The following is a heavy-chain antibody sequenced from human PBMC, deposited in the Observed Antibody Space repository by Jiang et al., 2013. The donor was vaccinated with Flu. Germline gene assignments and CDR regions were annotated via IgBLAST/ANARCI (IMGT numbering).Heavy chain of an antibody. V-gene: IGHV4-61*07. D-gene: IGHD6-13*01. Sequence: IYYTGITHYNPSLESRVTISVDRSKNQFSLQLNSVTAADTAVYYCARQRPDELPAAGLFDYWGQGTVVTVSS. CDR2: IYYTGIT. CDR3: ARQRPDELPAAGLFDY. J-gene: IGHJ4*02.